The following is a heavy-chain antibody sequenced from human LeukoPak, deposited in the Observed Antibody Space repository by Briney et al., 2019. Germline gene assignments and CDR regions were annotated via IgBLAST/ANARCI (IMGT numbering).Heavy chain of an antibody. V-gene: IGHV3-7*01. CDR2: IKQDGSEK. J-gene: IGHJ3*02. D-gene: IGHD1-26*01. CDR1: GFRFDTYW. CDR3: ATDMRIGGGTGASDI. Sequence: GGSLRLSCAASGFRFDTYWMSWVRQAPGKGLEWVANIKQDGSEKNYVSSVKGRFTISRDNAKNSLYLQMNSLRVEDTAVYYCATDMRIGGGTGASDIWGQGTMVTVSS.